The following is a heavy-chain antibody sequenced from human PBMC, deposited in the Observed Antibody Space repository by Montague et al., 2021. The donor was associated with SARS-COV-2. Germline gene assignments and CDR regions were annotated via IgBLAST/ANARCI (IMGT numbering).Heavy chain of an antibody. D-gene: IGHD6-13*01. Sequence: SLRLSCAASGFTFSSFGMHWVRQAPGKGLEWVAALWYDGGNKYYADSVKGRFTISRDNSKNTLYLQMNSLRAEDTAMYYCARELRGFSTSWYALDSWGQGTPVTVPS. CDR1: GFTFSSFG. CDR2: LWYDGGNK. J-gene: IGHJ4*02. CDR3: ARELRGFSTSWYALDS. V-gene: IGHV3-33*01.